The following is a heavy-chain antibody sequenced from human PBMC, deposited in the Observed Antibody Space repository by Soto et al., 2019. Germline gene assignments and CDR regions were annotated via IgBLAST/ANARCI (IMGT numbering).Heavy chain of an antibody. J-gene: IGHJ6*02. CDR2: INSDGSST. V-gene: IGHV3-74*01. CDR3: ARRRYDYYYYYGMDV. Sequence: GGSLRLSCAASGFTFSSYWMHWVRQAPGKGLVWVSRINSDGSSTSYADSVKGRFTISRDNAKNTLCLQMNSLRAEDTAVYYCARRRYDYYYYYGMDVWGQGTTVTVSS. CDR1: GFTFSSYW. D-gene: IGHD1-1*01.